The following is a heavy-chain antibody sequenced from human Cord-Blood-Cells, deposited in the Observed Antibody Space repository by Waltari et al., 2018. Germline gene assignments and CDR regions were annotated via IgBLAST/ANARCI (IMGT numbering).Heavy chain of an antibody. CDR2: TYYRSKWYN. V-gene: IGHV6-1*01. CDR3: ARAESIAARDAFDI. D-gene: IGHD6-6*01. Sequence: QVQLQQSGPGLVTPSQTLSLTCAISGDSVPSHSAAWNWIRQSPPRGLEWLGRTYYRSKWYNDYAVSVKSRITINPDTSKNQFSLQLNSVTPEDTAVYYCARAESIAARDAFDIWGQGTMVTVSS. CDR1: GDSVPSHSAA. J-gene: IGHJ3*02.